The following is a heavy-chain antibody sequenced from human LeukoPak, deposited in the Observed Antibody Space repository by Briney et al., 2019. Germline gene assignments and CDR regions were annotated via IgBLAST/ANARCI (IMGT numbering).Heavy chain of an antibody. J-gene: IGHJ4*02. CDR3: ARHLPPLFMFDY. Sequence: SETLSLTCTVSVGSISIIITYWGWIRQPPGKGLEWIGSIYYSGSTYYNPSLKSRVTISVDTSKNQFSLKLSSVTAADTAVYYCARHLPPLFMFDYWGQGTLVTVSS. V-gene: IGHV4-39*01. CDR1: VGSISIIITY. CDR2: IYYSGST. D-gene: IGHD2-21*01.